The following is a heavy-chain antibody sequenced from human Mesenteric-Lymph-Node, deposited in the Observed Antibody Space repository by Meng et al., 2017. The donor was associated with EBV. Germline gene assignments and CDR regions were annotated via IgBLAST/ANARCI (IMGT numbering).Heavy chain of an antibody. Sequence: QVQLQQWGAGLLKPSETLSLTCAVYGGSFSGYYWSWIRQPPGKGLEWIGEINHSGSTNYNPSLKSRVTISVDTSKNQFSLKLSSVTVADTAVYYCARKEQQLVHYFDYWGQGTLVTVSS. CDR1: GGSFSGYY. J-gene: IGHJ4*02. D-gene: IGHD6-13*01. CDR2: INHSGST. V-gene: IGHV4-34*01. CDR3: ARKEQQLVHYFDY.